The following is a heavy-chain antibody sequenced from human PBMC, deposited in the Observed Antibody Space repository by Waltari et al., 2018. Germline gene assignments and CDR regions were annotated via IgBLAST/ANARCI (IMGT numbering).Heavy chain of an antibody. Sequence: QVQLVQSGGGVVQPGGSMRLSWAGPGLNFSTVPIHLVRQAPGKGLEWVAVISYDGSNKYYADSVKGRFIISRDRSKNTLDLQMESLRVEDTAVYYCAFCGGDCYSFYYGLDVWGQGTTVTVSS. CDR3: AFCGGDCYSFYYGLDV. J-gene: IGHJ6*02. D-gene: IGHD2-21*02. CDR2: ISYDGSNK. CDR1: GLNFSTVP. V-gene: IGHV3-30*03.